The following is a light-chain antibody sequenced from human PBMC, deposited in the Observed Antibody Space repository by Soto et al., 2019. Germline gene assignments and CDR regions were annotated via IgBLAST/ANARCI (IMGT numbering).Light chain of an antibody. CDR1: QSVSSD. Sequence: TRSPATLSVYTGERATLSCRASQSVSSDLAWYHQKPGQAPRLLIYGASTRATGIPARFSGSGSGTEFTLTISSLQSEDFAVYYCQQYNNWPRTFGQG. CDR2: GAS. J-gene: IGKJ1*01. V-gene: IGKV3-15*01. CDR3: QQYNNWPRT.